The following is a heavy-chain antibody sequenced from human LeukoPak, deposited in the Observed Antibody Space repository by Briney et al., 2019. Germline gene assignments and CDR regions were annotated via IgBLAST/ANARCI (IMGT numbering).Heavy chain of an antibody. CDR1: GGSISSYY. V-gene: IGHV4-59*01. J-gene: IGHJ4*02. Sequence: SETLSLTCTVSGGSISSYYWSWIRQPPGKGLEWIGYIYYSGSTNYNPSLKSRVTISVDTSKNQFSLKLSSVTAADTAVYYCARAFTITFGGAYYFDYWGQGTLVPVSS. D-gene: IGHD3-16*01. CDR2: IYYSGST. CDR3: ARAFTITFGGAYYFDY.